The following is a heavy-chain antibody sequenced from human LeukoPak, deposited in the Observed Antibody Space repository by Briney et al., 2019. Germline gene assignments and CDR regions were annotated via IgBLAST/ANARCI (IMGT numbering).Heavy chain of an antibody. CDR1: GVSISSGDYY. V-gene: IGHV4-30-4*01. J-gene: IGHJ4*02. Sequence: SETLSLTCTVSGVSISSGDYYWSWFRQPPGKGLEWIGYIYYSGSTYYNPSLKSRVTISVDTSKNQFSLKLSSVTAADTAVYYCATHCSGGSCYSEYDYWGQGTLVTVSS. D-gene: IGHD2-15*01. CDR3: ATHCSGGSCYSEYDY. CDR2: IYYSGST.